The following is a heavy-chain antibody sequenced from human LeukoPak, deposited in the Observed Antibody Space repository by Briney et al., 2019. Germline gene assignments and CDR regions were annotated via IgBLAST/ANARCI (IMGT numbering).Heavy chain of an antibody. J-gene: IGHJ6*02. D-gene: IGHD6-13*01. CDR3: ARVVAAAGFYYYYYYGMDV. CDR1: GYTFTSYD. V-gene: IGHV1-8*01. CDR2: MNPNSGNT. Sequence: ASVKVSCKASGYTFTSYDINWVRQATGQGLEWMGWMNPNSGNTGYAQKFQGRVTMTRNTSISTAYMGLSSLRSEDTAVYYCARVVAAAGFYYYYYYGMDVWGQGTTVTVSS.